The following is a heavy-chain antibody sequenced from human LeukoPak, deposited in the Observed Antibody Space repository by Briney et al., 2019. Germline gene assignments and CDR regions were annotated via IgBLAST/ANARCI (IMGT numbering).Heavy chain of an antibody. CDR1: VYTLRELS. CDR3: ATVGYGSSWSMPVFEY. V-gene: IGHV1-24*01. CDR2: FDPEDGKI. Sequence: ASVKVSCKVSVYTLRELSMHWVRQVTGGGLEWMGGFDPEDGKIMYAQKFQGRLTMTEDTSTATAYMEMRSLTPEDTAVYYCATVGYGSSWSMPVFEYWGQGTPVTVSS. D-gene: IGHD6-13*01. J-gene: IGHJ4*02.